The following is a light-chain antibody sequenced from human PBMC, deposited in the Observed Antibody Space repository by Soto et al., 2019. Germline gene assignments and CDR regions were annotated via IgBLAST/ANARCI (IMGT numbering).Light chain of an antibody. CDR1: QSVSSY. CDR3: QQRSNWPPT. Sequence: EIVLTHSPATLSLSPGERATLSCRASQSVSSYLAWYQQKPGQAPRLLIYDASNRATGIPARFSGSGSGTDFTLTISSPEPEDFAVYYCQQRSNWPPTFGQGTKVDIK. J-gene: IGKJ1*01. V-gene: IGKV3-11*01. CDR2: DAS.